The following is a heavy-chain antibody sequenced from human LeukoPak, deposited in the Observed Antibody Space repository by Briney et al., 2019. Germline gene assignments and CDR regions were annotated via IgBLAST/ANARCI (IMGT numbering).Heavy chain of an antibody. J-gene: IGHJ4*02. CDR1: GFTFSSYS. D-gene: IGHD3-10*01. Sequence: GGSLRLSCVASGFTFSSYSMNWVRQAPGKGLEWVSYISSSSSTIYYADSVKGRFTISRDNAKNSLYLQMNSLRAEDTAMYYCERRSYYGSGSYYSYWGQGTLVTVSS. CDR3: ERRSYYGSGSYYSY. CDR2: ISSSSSTI. V-gene: IGHV3-48*01.